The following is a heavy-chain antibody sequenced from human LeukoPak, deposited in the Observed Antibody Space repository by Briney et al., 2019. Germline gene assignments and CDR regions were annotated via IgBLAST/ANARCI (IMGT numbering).Heavy chain of an antibody. D-gene: IGHD5-18*01. V-gene: IGHV1-18*01. Sequence: ASVKVSCKASGYTFTSYGISWVRQAPGQGLEWMGWISAYNGNTNYAQKLQGRVTMTTDTSTSTAYMELRSLRSDDTAVYYCARAVYLQSPIQLWYQFDYWGQGTLVTVSS. CDR3: ARAVYLQSPIQLWYQFDY. CDR1: GYTFTSYG. CDR2: ISAYNGNT. J-gene: IGHJ4*02.